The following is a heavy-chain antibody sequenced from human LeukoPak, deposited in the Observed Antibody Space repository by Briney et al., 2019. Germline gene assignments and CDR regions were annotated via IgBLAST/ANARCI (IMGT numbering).Heavy chain of an antibody. CDR1: GFTFDDYA. V-gene: IGHV3-9*03. CDR3: AKFLDY. CDR2: INWNSGNI. J-gene: IGHJ4*02. Sequence: PGRSLRLSCAASGFTFDDYAMHWVRQAPGKGLEWVSAINWNSGNIGYADSVKGRFTISRDNAKNSLYLQMNSLRAEDMALYYCAKFLDYWGQGTLVTVSS.